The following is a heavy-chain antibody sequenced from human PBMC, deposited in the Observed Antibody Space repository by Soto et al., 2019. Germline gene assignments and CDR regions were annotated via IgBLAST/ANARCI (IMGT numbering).Heavy chain of an antibody. D-gene: IGHD3-16*01. V-gene: IGHV5-51*01. J-gene: IGHJ6*02. CDR1: QYRFNSYW. CDR2: IYPGDSDT. Sequence: XESLKISCKGSQYRFNSYWIGWVRQRPGKGLEWIGMIYPGDSDTTYSPSFEGRVTMSVDKSISTAYLEWNSLKASDSATYYCARQGSNGAYVYYPMDVWGQGTTVTVSS. CDR3: ARQGSNGAYVYYPMDV.